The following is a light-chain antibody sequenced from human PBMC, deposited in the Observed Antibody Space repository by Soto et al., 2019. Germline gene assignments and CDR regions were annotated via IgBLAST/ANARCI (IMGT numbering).Light chain of an antibody. V-gene: IGKV3-20*01. CDR3: QQYGTSPWT. CDR2: GAS. Sequence: EIVLTQSPGTLSLSPGERATLSCRASQSIATNYLAWYQQKPGQAPRLLIYGASSRTSGIPDRFSGSGSGTDFTLIISRLEPEDFAVYYCQQYGTSPWTFGQGTKVEI. CDR1: QSIATNY. J-gene: IGKJ1*01.